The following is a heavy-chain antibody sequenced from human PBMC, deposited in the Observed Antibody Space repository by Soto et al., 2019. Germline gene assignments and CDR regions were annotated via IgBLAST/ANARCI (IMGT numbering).Heavy chain of an antibody. D-gene: IGHD5-18*01. CDR2: INSDGSST. CDR1: GFTFSSYW. J-gene: IGHJ3*02. Sequence: GGSLRLSCAASGFTFSSYWMHWVRQAPGKGLVWVSRINSDGSSTSYADSVKGRFTISRDNAKNTLYLQMNSLRAEDTAVYYCAREKGGTARIGEKAFDIWGQGTMVTVSS. CDR3: AREKGGTARIGEKAFDI. V-gene: IGHV3-74*01.